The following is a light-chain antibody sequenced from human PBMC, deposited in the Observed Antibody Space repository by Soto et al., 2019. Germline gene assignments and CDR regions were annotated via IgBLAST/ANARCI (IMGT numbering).Light chain of an antibody. CDR1: QSISSW. Sequence: DIQMTQSPSTLSASVGDRVTITCRASQSISSWLAWYQQKPGKAPKVLIYDASSLQSGAPSRFSGSGSGTEFTLTISSLQPDDFATYYCQQYSSYSRTFGQGTKLEIK. J-gene: IGKJ2*01. CDR3: QQYSSYSRT. V-gene: IGKV1-5*01. CDR2: DAS.